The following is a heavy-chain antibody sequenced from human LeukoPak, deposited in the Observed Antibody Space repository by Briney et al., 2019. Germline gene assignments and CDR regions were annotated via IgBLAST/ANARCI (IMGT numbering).Heavy chain of an antibody. Sequence: GGSLTLSCAASGFTFSSYSMNWVRQAPGKELERVANIKQDGTEKNYVDSVKGRFTISRDNAKNSPYRQMNSLRVEDTAVYYCASEGEFGYGYFYWGQGTLVTVSS. D-gene: IGHD5-18*01. J-gene: IGHJ4*02. CDR1: GFTFSSYS. V-gene: IGHV3-7*01. CDR3: ASEGEFGYGYFY. CDR2: IKQDGTEK.